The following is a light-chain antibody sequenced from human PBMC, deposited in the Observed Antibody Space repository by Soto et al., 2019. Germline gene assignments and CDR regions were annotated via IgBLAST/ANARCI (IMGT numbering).Light chain of an antibody. V-gene: IGKV1-27*01. J-gene: IGKJ4*01. Sequence: DIQMTQSPSSLSASVGDRVTITCRASQAISNFVAWYQHKPGKVPKVLISAASTLQAGVPSRFSGSGSGTEFTLTIRRLQPEDVATYFFQKYDSVPLTFGGGNKVESK. CDR1: QAISNF. CDR2: AAS. CDR3: QKYDSVPLT.